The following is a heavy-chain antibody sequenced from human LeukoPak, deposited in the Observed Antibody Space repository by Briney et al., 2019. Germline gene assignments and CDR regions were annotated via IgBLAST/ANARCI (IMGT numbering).Heavy chain of an antibody. Sequence: GGSLRLSCAASGFTFSSYGMNWVRQAPGRGLEWVSSISGSGLNTYYADSVKGRFTISRDKSKNTLYLQMNSLRAEDTAVYYCAKGVTPVISLQFFDYWGQGTLITVSS. V-gene: IGHV3-23*01. J-gene: IGHJ4*02. CDR3: AKGVTPVISLQFFDY. CDR2: ISGSGLNT. CDR1: GFTFSSYG. D-gene: IGHD4-17*01.